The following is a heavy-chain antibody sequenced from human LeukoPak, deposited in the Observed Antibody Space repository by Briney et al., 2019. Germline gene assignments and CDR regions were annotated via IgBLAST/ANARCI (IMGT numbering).Heavy chain of an antibody. J-gene: IGHJ4*02. CDR3: ARHAKAYGSSCDY. CDR2: IDPSDSYT. V-gene: IGHV5-10-1*01. Sequence: NRGESLKISCKGSGYSFTTYWISWVRQMPGKGLEWMGRIDPSDSYTNYSPSFQGHVTISADKSFSTAYLQWTSLKASDTAVYYCARHAKAYGSSCDYWGQGTLVTVSS. D-gene: IGHD6-13*01. CDR1: GYSFTTYW.